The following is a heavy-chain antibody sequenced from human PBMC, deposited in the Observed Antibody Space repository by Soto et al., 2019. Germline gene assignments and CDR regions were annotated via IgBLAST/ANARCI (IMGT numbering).Heavy chain of an antibody. J-gene: IGHJ6*03. CDR1: GYTLTELS. D-gene: IGHD6-13*01. Sequence: ASVKVSCTVSGYTLTELSMHWVRQAPGKGLEWMGGFDPEDGETIYAQKFQGRVTMTEDTSTDTAYMELSSLRSEDTAVYYCAARSYSSSWYYYYYYMDVWGKGTTVTVSS. V-gene: IGHV1-24*01. CDR2: FDPEDGET. CDR3: AARSYSSSWYYYYYYMDV.